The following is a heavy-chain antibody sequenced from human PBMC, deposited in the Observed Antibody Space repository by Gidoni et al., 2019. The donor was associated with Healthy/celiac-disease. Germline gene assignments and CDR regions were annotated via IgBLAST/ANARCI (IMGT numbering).Heavy chain of an antibody. Sequence: QVQLQESRPGLVKPSQTLSLTCTFSGGSISSGGYYWSWIRQHPGKGLAWIGYIYYSGSTYYNPSLKSRVTISVDTSKNQFSLKLSSVTAADTAVYYCASGEMATPFDYWGQGTLVTVSS. CDR3: ASGEMATPFDY. CDR1: GGSISSGGYY. J-gene: IGHJ4*02. D-gene: IGHD3-10*01. V-gene: IGHV4-31*03. CDR2: IYYSGST.